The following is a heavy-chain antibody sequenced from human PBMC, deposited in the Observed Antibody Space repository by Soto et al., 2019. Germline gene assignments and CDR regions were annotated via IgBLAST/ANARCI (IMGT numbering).Heavy chain of an antibody. V-gene: IGHV3-48*01. D-gene: IGHD3-10*01. Sequence: EVQLVESGGGLVQPGGSLRLSCAASGFTFSSYSMNWVRQAPGKGLEWVSYISSSSSTIYYADSVKGRFTISRDNAKNSLYLQMNSLRAEDTAVYYCAREKGWFGELLLACDYWGQGTLVTVSS. CDR1: GFTFSSYS. CDR3: AREKGWFGELLLACDY. CDR2: ISSSSSTI. J-gene: IGHJ4*02.